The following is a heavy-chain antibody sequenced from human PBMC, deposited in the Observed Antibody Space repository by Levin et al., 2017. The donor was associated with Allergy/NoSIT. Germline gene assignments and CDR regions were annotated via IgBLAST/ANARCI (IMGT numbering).Heavy chain of an antibody. CDR1: GNSFTKYW. CDR2: IYPGDPET. J-gene: IGHJ4*02. D-gene: IGHD6-19*01. CDR3: STGWVDLDY. V-gene: IGHV5-51*01. Sequence: KVSCKGSGNSFTKYWIAWVRQMPGKGLEWMGIIYPGDPETRYSPSFQGQVTISADKSISTAYLQWSSLKASDTAMYYCSTGWVDLDYWGQGTLVTVSS.